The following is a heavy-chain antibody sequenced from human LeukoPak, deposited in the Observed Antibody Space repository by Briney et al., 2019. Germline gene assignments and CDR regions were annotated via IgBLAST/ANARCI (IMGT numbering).Heavy chain of an antibody. CDR2: IDSNGGGA. D-gene: IGHD6-13*01. CDR3: ARAKYSSRWSLDY. CDR1: GFTFNIYW. Sequence: PGGSLRLSCATSGFTFNIYWMQWVRQVPEKGLVWVSRIDSNGGGATYADSVKGRFTTSRDNGNNTMYLQMNSLRAEDTAIYYCARAKYSSRWSLDYWGQGALVTVSS. J-gene: IGHJ4*02. V-gene: IGHV3-74*03.